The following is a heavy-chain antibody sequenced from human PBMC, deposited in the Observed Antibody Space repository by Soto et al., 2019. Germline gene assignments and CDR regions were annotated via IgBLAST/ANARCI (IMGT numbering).Heavy chain of an antibody. CDR2: ITSDWDNT. CDR3: VKGNKLLRYYLEF. V-gene: IGHV3-64D*08. J-gene: IGHJ2*01. Sequence: WWSXRLSGSLSVITFINYAIHLFRHAPGRGLEYVSGITSDWDNTWHEDSVKDRFTISRDNSDDTLYLQMSSLRVEDMAKYYCVKGNKLLRYYLEFWGLGTLV. CDR1: VITFINYA. D-gene: IGHD2-15*01.